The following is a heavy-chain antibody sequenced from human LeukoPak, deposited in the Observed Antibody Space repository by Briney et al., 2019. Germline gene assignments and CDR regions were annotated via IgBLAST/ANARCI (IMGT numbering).Heavy chain of an antibody. Sequence: PSETLSLTCTVSGVSITGNDQFWSWIRQPPGKGLEWIGYIDYSGTTYYNPSLKGRANMSRDTSKNQFSLNLNSVTAADTAFYYCGGGLGYCSSTRCPSDSWGQGTLVTVSS. CDR2: IDYSGTT. CDR3: GGGLGYCSSTRCPSDS. V-gene: IGHV4-30-4*01. D-gene: IGHD2-2*01. J-gene: IGHJ5*01. CDR1: GVSITGNDQF.